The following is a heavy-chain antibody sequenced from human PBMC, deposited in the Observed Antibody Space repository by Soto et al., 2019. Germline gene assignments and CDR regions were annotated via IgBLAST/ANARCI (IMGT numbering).Heavy chain of an antibody. Sequence: GGSLRLSCAASGFTFSTHSMNWVRQAPGKGLEWVSSISGSSSYIYYANSVKGRFTISRDNAKNTLYLQMDGLRAEDTAVYYCARGADSRGYHWGQGTQVTVSS. D-gene: IGHD3-22*01. CDR1: GFTFSTHS. J-gene: IGHJ4*02. CDR3: ARGADSRGYH. CDR2: ISGSSSYI. V-gene: IGHV3-21*01.